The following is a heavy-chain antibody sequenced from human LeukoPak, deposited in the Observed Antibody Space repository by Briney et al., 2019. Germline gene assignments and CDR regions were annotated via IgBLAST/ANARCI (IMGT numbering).Heavy chain of an antibody. D-gene: IGHD3-16*01. V-gene: IGHV3-23*01. CDR3: AKDSSQGGDYLDS. CDR2: INGSGVIT. CDR1: GFTFSNYA. J-gene: IGHJ4*02. Sequence: GGSLRLSCAPSGFTFSNYAMNWVRQAPGKGLEWVSGINGSGVITYYSDSVKGRFTISRDNSENSLYLQMKSLRAEDTAVYYCAKDSSQGGDYLDSWGQGTLVTVSS.